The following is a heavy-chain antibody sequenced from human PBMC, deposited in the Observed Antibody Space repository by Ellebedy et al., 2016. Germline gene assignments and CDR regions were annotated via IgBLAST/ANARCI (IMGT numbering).Heavy chain of an antibody. Sequence: GGSLRLSCATSGFTFRNYAMSWLRQAPGKGLEWVSIISGNGDITYSSDSVKGRFSISRDNSKNTLTLEMKSLRADDTATYYCAKDHRGGSSSPDAFGVWGQGTMVTVSS. D-gene: IGHD3-10*01. J-gene: IGHJ3*01. CDR1: GFTFRNYA. V-gene: IGHV3-23*01. CDR3: AKDHRGGSSSPDAFGV. CDR2: ISGNGDIT.